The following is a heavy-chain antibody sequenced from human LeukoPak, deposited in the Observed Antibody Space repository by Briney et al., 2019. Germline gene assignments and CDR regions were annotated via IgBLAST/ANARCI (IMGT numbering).Heavy chain of an antibody. D-gene: IGHD2-2*02. CDR3: ARGVYCSSSSCYTMGWFDP. V-gene: IGHV4-39*07. CDR2: IYYSGST. CDR1: GGSISSSSYY. J-gene: IGHJ5*02. Sequence: SETLSLTCTVSGGSISSSSYYWGWIRQPPGKGLEWIGSIYYSGSTYYNPSLKSRVTISVDTSKNQFSLKLSSVTAADTALYYCARGVYCSSSSCYTMGWFDPWGQGTLVTVSS.